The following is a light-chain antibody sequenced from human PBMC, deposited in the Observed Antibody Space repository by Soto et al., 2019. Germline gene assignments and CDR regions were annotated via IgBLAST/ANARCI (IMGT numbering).Light chain of an antibody. CDR3: ASWEDSLTGWV. CDR2: SQD. CDR1: TSNIGSNH. Sequence: QSALSQPPSASGTPGQRVTISCSGGTSNIGSNHVYWYQQVPGTAPKFLIDSQDQRPSGVPDRFSGSKSGTSASLAISGLRSEDEADYYCASWEDSLTGWVFGGGTKLTVL. V-gene: IGLV1-47*02. J-gene: IGLJ3*02.